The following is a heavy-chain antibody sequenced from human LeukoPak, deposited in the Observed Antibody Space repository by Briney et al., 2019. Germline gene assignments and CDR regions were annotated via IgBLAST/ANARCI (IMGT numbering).Heavy chain of an antibody. D-gene: IGHD2-15*01. CDR3: VRLQAYSIDY. V-gene: IGHV3-72*01. CDR1: GFTFSDHY. J-gene: IGHJ4*02. CDR2: SRNKASSYTT. Sequence: GGSLRLSCAVSGFTFSDHYMDWVRQAPGKGLEWVGRSRNKASSYTTEYAASVKGRFTISRDDSNTSLYLQMDSLKTEDTAVYYCVRLQAYSIDYWGQGTLVTVSS.